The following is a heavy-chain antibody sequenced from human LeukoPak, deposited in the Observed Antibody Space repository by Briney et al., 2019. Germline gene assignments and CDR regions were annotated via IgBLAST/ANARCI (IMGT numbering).Heavy chain of an antibody. J-gene: IGHJ5*02. CDR3: ARAPQWLVRWFDP. V-gene: IGHV4-34*01. Sequence: PSETLSLTCAVYGGYFSGYYWSWIRQRPGKGLEWIGEINHSGSTNYNPSLKSRVTISVDTSKNQFSLKLSSVTAADTAVYYCARAPQWLVRWFDPWGQGTLVTVSS. CDR1: GGYFSGYY. D-gene: IGHD6-19*01. CDR2: INHSGST.